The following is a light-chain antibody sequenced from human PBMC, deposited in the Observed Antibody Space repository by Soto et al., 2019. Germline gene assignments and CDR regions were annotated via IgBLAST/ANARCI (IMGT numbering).Light chain of an antibody. V-gene: IGKV1-5*03. J-gene: IGKJ1*01. CDR3: QQYNSYSRT. CDR1: QSISSW. Sequence: DIHMTQSPSTLSASVGDRVTITCRASQSISSWLAWYQQKPGKAPKPLIYKASSLESGVPSRFSGSGSGTEFTLTISSLQPDDFATYYCQQYNSYSRTFGQWTKVEIK. CDR2: KAS.